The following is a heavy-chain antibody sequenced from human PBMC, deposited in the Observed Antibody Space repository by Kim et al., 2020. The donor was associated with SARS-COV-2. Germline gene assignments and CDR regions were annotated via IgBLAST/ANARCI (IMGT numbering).Heavy chain of an antibody. CDR1: GFPFSTYA. D-gene: IGHD3-16*01. V-gene: IGHV3-23*01. Sequence: GGSLRLSCAGSGFPFSTYAMSWVRQAPGKGLEWVSAISVSGGDTYYADSVKGRFTISRDNSKSTLYLQMNSLRADDTAVYYCATIGRVQLRFYWGQGTLVTVSS. J-gene: IGHJ4*02. CDR3: ATIGRVQLRFY. CDR2: ISVSGGDT.